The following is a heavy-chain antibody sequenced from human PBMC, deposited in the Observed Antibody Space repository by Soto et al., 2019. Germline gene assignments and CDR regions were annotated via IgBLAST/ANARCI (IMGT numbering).Heavy chain of an antibody. V-gene: IGHV1-18*01. Sequence: QVQLVQSGVEMKEPGASVKVSCKASGYTLTSYGISWVRQAPGQGLEWIGWVSTYNGDTNYAQKLQARVTKTTDTSTSTAYMEMRSLKCDDTAVYFCVRAPRTIGPTGALAYWCQGNLVTVSS. J-gene: IGHJ4*02. CDR3: VRAPRTIGPTGALAY. CDR2: VSTYNGDT. CDR1: GYTLTSYG. D-gene: IGHD6-13*01.